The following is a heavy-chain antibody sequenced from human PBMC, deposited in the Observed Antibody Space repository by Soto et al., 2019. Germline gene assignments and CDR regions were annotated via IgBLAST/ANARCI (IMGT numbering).Heavy chain of an antibody. CDR2: ISAYNGNT. D-gene: IGHD6-19*01. CDR1: GYTFTSYG. V-gene: IGHV1-18*01. CDR3: AKDDEIAVAGPFDI. J-gene: IGHJ3*02. Sequence: ASVKVSCKASGYTFTSYGISWVRQAPGQGLEWMGWISAYNGNTNYAQKLQGRVTMTTDTSTSTVYMELRSLRADDTALYYCAKDDEIAVAGPFDIWGQGTMVTVSS.